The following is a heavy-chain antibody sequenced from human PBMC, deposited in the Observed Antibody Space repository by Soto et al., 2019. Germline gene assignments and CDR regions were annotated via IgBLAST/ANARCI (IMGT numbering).Heavy chain of an antibody. J-gene: IGHJ6*02. CDR2: IYYNGNT. D-gene: IGHD4-4*01. V-gene: IGHV4-59*01. CDR1: GGSISSYY. Sequence: QVQLQESGPGLVKPSETLSLTCTVSGGSISSYYWSWIRQPPGKGLEWIGYIYYNGNTNYNPSLKSRVTISVDTSKNQFSLKLSSVTAADTAVYYCVRDGYTVTPNYYYGMDVWGQGTTVTVSS. CDR3: VRDGYTVTPNYYYGMDV.